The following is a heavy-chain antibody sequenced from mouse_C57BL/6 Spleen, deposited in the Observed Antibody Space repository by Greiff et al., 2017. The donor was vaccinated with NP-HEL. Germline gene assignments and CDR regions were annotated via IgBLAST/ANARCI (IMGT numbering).Heavy chain of an antibody. V-gene: IGHV5-4*03. CDR2: ISDGGSYT. CDR3: ARADGSSSPRFAY. Sequence: EVKLMESGGGLVKPGGSLKLSCAASGFTFSSYAMSWVRQTPEKRLEWVATISDGGSYTYYPDNVKGRFTISRDNAKNNLYLQMSHLKSEDTAMYYCARADGSSSPRFAYWGQGTLVTVSA. D-gene: IGHD1-1*01. J-gene: IGHJ3*01. CDR1: GFTFSSYA.